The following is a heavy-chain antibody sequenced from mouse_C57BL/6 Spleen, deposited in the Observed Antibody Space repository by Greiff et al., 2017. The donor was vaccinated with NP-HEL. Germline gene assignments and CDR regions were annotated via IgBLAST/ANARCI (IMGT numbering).Heavy chain of an antibody. CDR2: ISDGGSYT. V-gene: IGHV5-4*01. D-gene: IGHD3-2*02. Sequence: EVMLVESGGGLVKPGGSLKLSCAASGFTFSSYAMSWVRQTPEKRLEWVATISDGGSYTYYPDNVKGRFTISRDNAKNNLYLQMSHLKSEDTAMYYCARDDKLSYAMDYWGQGTSVTVSS. CDR3: ARDDKLSYAMDY. CDR1: GFTFSSYA. J-gene: IGHJ4*01.